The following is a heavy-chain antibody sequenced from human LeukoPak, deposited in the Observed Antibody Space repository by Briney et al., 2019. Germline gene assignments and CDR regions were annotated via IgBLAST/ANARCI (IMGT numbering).Heavy chain of an antibody. J-gene: IGHJ3*02. CDR2: IYSGGST. CDR1: GFTVSSNY. CDR3: AKDRLPYYYGSGSYYTFPDAFDI. D-gene: IGHD3-10*01. V-gene: IGHV3-66*01. Sequence: GGSLRLSCAASGFTVSSNYMSWVRQAPGKGLEWVSVIYSGGSTYYADSVKGRFTISRDNSKNTLYLQMNSLRAEDTAVYYCAKDRLPYYYGSGSYYTFPDAFDIWGQGTMVTVSS.